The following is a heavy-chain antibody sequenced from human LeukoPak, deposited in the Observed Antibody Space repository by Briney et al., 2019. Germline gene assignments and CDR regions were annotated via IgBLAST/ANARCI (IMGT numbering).Heavy chain of an antibody. Sequence: GASVKVSCKASGYTFTGYYMHWVRQAPGQGLEWMGWINPNSGGTNYAQKFQGRVTMTRDTSISTAYMELSRLRSDDTAVYYCARTHSYDYDRAFDIWGQGTMVTVSS. J-gene: IGHJ3*02. D-gene: IGHD5-18*01. CDR2: INPNSGGT. CDR1: GYTFTGYY. CDR3: ARTHSYDYDRAFDI. V-gene: IGHV1-2*02.